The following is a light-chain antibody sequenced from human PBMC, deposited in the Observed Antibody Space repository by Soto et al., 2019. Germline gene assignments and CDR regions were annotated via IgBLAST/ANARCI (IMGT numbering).Light chain of an antibody. CDR1: SSDVGGYNY. V-gene: IGLV2-14*01. Sequence: QSVLTQPASVSGSPGQSITISCTGTSSDVGGYNYVSWYQQHPGKAPKLMICEVNNRPSGVSNRFSGSKSGNTASLTISGLQAEDEADYYCSSYTSRSTYLFGTGTKVTV. CDR3: SSYTSRSTYL. CDR2: EVN. J-gene: IGLJ1*01.